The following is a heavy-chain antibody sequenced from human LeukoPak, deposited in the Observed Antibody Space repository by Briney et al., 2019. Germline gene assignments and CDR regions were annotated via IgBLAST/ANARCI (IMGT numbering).Heavy chain of an antibody. Sequence: ASVKVSSKDSGVTPTSYAISWVREAPGQGLEWMGWINTYNGNTDYAQKLQGRVTMTTDTSTSTAYMELRSLRSADTAVYYCAGHSSTSHFHYWGQGTLVTVSS. J-gene: IGHJ4*02. CDR3: AGHSSTSHFHY. CDR2: INTYNGNT. D-gene: IGHD2/OR15-2a*01. CDR1: GVTPTSYA. V-gene: IGHV1-18*01.